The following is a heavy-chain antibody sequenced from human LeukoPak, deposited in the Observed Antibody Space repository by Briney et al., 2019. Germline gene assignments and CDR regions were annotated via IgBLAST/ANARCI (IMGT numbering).Heavy chain of an antibody. V-gene: IGHV3-43*02. CDR2: ISGDGGST. CDR1: GFTSVDYA. D-gene: IGHD2-21*02. Sequence: GGSLRLSCVASGFTSVDYARHWVRQAPGKGLDWVSLISGDGGSTYYSDSVKGRFSISRDNSKNSLYLQINSLRTEDTALYYCAMDVLAYCAGDCYPDYWGQGTLVTVSS. CDR3: AMDVLAYCAGDCYPDY. J-gene: IGHJ4*02.